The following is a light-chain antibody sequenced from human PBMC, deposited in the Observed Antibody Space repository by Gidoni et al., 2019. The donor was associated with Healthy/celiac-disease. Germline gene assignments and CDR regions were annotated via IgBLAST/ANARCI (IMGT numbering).Light chain of an antibody. CDR3: QQLSSSPLT. V-gene: IGKV1-9*01. CDR2: AAS. Sequence: DIQLTQSPSFLSASVGDRVTITCRASQGISSYLAWYQQKPGKAPKLLIYAASTLQGGVPPRFSGSGSGTEFTLTISSLQPEDFATYSCQQLSSSPLTFGPGTKVDIK. J-gene: IGKJ3*01. CDR1: QGISSY.